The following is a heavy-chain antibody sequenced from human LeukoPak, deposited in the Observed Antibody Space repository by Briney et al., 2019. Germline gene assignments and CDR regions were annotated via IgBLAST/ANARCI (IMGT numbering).Heavy chain of an antibody. CDR1: GGSINSYY. Sequence: SETLSLTCTVSGGSINSYYWTWIRQPPGKGLEWIGYIYYSGSTHYNPSLNSRVTISMDTSKNHFSLKLSSVTAADTAIYYCARTSRHFYGSGSDLTPWPADMDVWGQGTKVTVSS. J-gene: IGHJ6*02. V-gene: IGHV4-59*01. CDR2: IYYSGST. D-gene: IGHD3-10*01. CDR3: ARTSRHFYGSGSDLTPWPADMDV.